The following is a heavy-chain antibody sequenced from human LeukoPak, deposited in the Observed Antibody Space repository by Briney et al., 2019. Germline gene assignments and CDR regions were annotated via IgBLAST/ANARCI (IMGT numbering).Heavy chain of an antibody. D-gene: IGHD3-9*01. CDR2: MKEDGSDI. V-gene: IGHV3-7*01. CDR3: ARAGARYLAD. Sequence: GGSLRLSCVASGFTFRSFTMSWVRQAPGKGLEWVAKMKEDGSDIKYVDSVKGRFTISRDNAKTSLCLQMSSLPAEDTAVYYCARAGARYLADWGQGTLVTVSS. J-gene: IGHJ4*02. CDR1: GFTFRSFT.